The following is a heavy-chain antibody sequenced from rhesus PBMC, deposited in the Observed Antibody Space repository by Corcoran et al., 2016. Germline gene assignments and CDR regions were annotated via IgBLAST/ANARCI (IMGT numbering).Heavy chain of an antibody. V-gene: IGHV4-165*02. CDR3: ARNEYRHYGLDF. D-gene: IGHD4-23*01. J-gene: IGHJ6*01. CDR2: IGCSGGST. Sequence: QVQLQESGPGLVKPSETLSLTCAVSGGSISGSSWNWLRQPPGKGLAWVGDIGCSGGSTYYNPSLKSRVTISTDTSKNQFSLKLTSVTAADTGVYYCARNEYRHYGLDFWGQGVVVPVSS. CDR1: GGSISGSS.